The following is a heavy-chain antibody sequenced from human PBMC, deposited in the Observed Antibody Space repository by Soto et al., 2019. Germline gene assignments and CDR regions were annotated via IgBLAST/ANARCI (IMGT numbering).Heavy chain of an antibody. D-gene: IGHD3-22*01. V-gene: IGHV1-18*04. CDR1: GYTFTSYG. J-gene: IGHJ6*02. Sequence: ASVKVSCKASGYTFTSYGISWVRQAPGQGXEWMGWISAYNGNTNYAQKLQGRVTMTTDTSTSTAYMELRSLRSDDTAVYYCARVPLGYYYDSSGYPYGMDVWGQGTTVTVSS. CDR2: ISAYNGNT. CDR3: ARVPLGYYYDSSGYPYGMDV.